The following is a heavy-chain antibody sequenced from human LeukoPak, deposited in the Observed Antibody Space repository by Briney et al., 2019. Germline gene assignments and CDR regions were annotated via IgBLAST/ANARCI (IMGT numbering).Heavy chain of an antibody. CDR2: ISGDGART. J-gene: IGHJ4*02. V-gene: IGHV3-23*01. D-gene: IGHD1-14*01. Sequence: PGGSLRLSCAASAFPFSTYVMSSVRQAPGGGLEWISSISGDGARTYYTNSVKGRLTISRDNPKNTLFLQVNSLRVEDTAVYYCAKGGLTTPLHYWGQGTLVTVSS. CDR3: AKGGLTTPLHY. CDR1: AFPFSTYV.